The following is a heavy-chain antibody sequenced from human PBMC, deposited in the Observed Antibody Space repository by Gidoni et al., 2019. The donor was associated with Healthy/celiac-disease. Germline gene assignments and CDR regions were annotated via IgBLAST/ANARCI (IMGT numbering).Heavy chain of an antibody. V-gene: IGHV7-4-1*02. D-gene: IGHD3-10*01. J-gene: IGHJ4*02. CDR1: GYTFTSYA. CDR3: ARGLRLLWFRERSRPGPSTGAY. CDR2: INTNTGNP. Sequence: QVQLVQSGSELKKPGASVKVSCKASGYTFTSYAMNWVRQAPGQGLEWMGWINTNTGNPTYAQGFTGRFVFSLDTSVSTAYLQISSLKAEDTAVYYCARGLRLLWFRERSRPGPSTGAYWGQGTLVTVSS.